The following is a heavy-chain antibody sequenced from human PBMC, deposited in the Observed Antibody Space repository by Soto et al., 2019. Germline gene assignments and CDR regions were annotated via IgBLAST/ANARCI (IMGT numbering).Heavy chain of an antibody. V-gene: IGHV1-8*01. Sequence: QVQLVQSGAEVKKPGASVKVSCKASGYSFTSYNINWVRQATGQGLEWVGWVNPNSGNTAYAQKFQGRVTMARDTSISTAYMELSGLTSEDTAVYYCARTLDCDYWGQGTLVTVSS. CDR1: GYSFTSYN. J-gene: IGHJ4*02. D-gene: IGHD3-3*02. CDR3: ARTLDCDY. CDR2: VNPNSGNT.